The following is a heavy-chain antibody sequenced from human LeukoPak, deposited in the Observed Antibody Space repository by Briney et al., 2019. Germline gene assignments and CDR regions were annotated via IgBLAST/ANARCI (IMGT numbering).Heavy chain of an antibody. CDR1: GGTFSSYA. Sequence: ASVKVSCKASGGTFSSYAISWVRQAPGQGLEWMGGIIPIFGTANYAQKFQGRVTITAGESTSTAYMELSSLRSEDTAVYYCARVGAAAGLFDYWGQGTLVTVSS. J-gene: IGHJ4*02. D-gene: IGHD6-13*01. CDR2: IIPIFGTA. V-gene: IGHV1-69*13. CDR3: ARVGAAAGLFDY.